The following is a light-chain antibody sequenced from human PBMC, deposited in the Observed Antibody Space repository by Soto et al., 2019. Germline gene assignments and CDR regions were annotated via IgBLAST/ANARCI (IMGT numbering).Light chain of an antibody. Sequence: EVVMRQSPSTLSVSPGEGATLSCRASQGIGDTLAWYQHKPGQTPRLLIYDSSTRATGFPDRFSGSGSGTDFTLTIVRLEPEDFTVYYCQQYGSSPITFGQGTRLEIK. J-gene: IGKJ5*01. V-gene: IGKV3-20*01. CDR3: QQYGSSPIT. CDR2: DSS. CDR1: QGIGDT.